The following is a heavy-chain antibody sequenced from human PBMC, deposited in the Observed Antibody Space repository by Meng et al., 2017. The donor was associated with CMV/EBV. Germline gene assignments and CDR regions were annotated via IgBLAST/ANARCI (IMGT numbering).Heavy chain of an antibody. CDR1: GFTFSSYA. CDR2: ISGSGGST. CDR3: AKNIAAASTASVYIDY. V-gene: IGHV3-23*01. D-gene: IGHD6-13*01. J-gene: IGHJ4*02. Sequence: GESLMISCAASGFTFSSYAMSWVRQAPGKGMEWVSAISGSGGSTYYADSVKGRFTISRDNSKNTLYLQMNSLRAEDTAVYYCAKNIAAASTASVYIDYWGQGTLVTVSS.